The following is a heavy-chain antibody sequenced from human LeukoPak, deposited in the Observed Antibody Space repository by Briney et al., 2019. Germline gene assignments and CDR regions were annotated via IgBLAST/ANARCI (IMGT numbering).Heavy chain of an antibody. CDR3: ARSTVTTRWSSGWYFDL. D-gene: IGHD4-11*01. CDR1: GFTFSSYA. CDR2: INPSGGST. J-gene: IGHJ2*01. Sequence: GGSLRLSCAASGFTFSSYAMHWVRQAPGQGLEWMGIINPSGGSTSYAQKFQGRVTMTRDTSTSTVYMELSSLRSEDTAVYYCARSTVTTRWSSGWYFDLWGRGTLVTVSS. V-gene: IGHV1-46*01.